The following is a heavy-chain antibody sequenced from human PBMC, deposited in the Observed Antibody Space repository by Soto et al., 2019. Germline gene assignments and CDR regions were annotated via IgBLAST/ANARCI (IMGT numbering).Heavy chain of an antibody. CDR3: AINFFPLSHRLFFAS. D-gene: IGHD3-16*01. CDR1: GFTFRSYG. Sequence: GGSLRLSCAASGFTFRSYGMHWARQAPGRGLEWVAVISYDGSYKSYEDSVKGRFTISRDNYKNTLHLQMDSLRAEDTAVYYCAINFFPLSHRLFFASCGQGTLVTVS. V-gene: IGHV3-30*03. CDR2: ISYDGSYK. J-gene: IGHJ5*02.